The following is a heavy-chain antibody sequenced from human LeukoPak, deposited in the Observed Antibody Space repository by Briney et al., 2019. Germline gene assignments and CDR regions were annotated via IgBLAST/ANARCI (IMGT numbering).Heavy chain of an antibody. Sequence: PSETLSLTCTVSGGSISSSSYYWGWIRQPPGKGLEWIGYIYYSGSTNYNPSLKSRVTISVDTSKNQFSLKLSSVTAADTAVYYCARSFARRDSLDVWGQGTTVTVSS. CDR3: ARSFARRDSLDV. V-gene: IGHV4-61*05. CDR1: GGSISSSSYY. CDR2: IYYSGST. D-gene: IGHD1-14*01. J-gene: IGHJ6*02.